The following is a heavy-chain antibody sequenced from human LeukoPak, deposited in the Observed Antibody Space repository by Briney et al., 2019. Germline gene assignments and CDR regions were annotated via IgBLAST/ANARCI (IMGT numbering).Heavy chain of an antibody. V-gene: IGHV3-23*01. D-gene: IGHD3-10*01. J-gene: IGHJ6*03. CDR2: ISGIGGST. Sequence: GGSLRLSCAASKFTFSSFSMSWVRQALGKGLEGVSAISGIGGSTYYADSVKGRFTISRDNSKNTVFLQMNSLSAEDTAVYYCAGGGFGEAYYYYYYMDVWGKGTTVTVSS. CDR3: AGGGFGEAYYYYYYMDV. CDR1: KFTFSSFS.